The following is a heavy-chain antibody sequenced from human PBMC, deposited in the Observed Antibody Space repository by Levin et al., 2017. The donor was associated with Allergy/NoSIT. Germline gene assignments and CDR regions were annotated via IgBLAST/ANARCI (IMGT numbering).Heavy chain of an antibody. V-gene: IGHV3-23*01. Sequence: PGGSLRLSCAASGFPFSNYAMSWVRQAPGKGLEWVSSISDSDDTTNYADSVKGRFTVSRDNSKSTLYLQMNSLRVEDTALYYCAKLGIKVGGDSWGQGTLVTVSS. CDR1: GFPFSNYA. CDR3: AKLGIKVGGDS. CDR2: ISDSDDTT. J-gene: IGHJ4*02. D-gene: IGHD3-10*01.